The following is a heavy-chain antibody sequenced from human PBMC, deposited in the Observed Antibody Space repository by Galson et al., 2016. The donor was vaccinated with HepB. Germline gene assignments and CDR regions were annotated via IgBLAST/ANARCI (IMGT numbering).Heavy chain of an antibody. CDR2: ISGSGDGT. Sequence: SLRLSCAASGFTFSSYAMSWVRQAPGKGLEWVSGISGSGDGTYYADSVKGRFTISRDNYKNTLSLQMDNLRVEDTAVYYCVRGGMAVGSWADFWGQGTLVTVSS. CDR3: VRGGMAVGSWADF. J-gene: IGHJ4*02. V-gene: IGHV3-23*01. D-gene: IGHD6-13*01. CDR1: GFTFSSYA.